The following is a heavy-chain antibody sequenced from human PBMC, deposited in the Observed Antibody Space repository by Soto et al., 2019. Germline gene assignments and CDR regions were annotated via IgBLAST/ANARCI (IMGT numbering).Heavy chain of an antibody. CDR1: GGTFHGYY. CDR3: AKGPLGGYYVSWTFYSSVP. J-gene: IGHJ5*02. Sequence: PSETLSLTCAVYGGTFHGYYWSWIRQPPGKGLEWIGEINHSGSANYNPTFQSRVSISVYTSKNQFSLQLSSVSAADTAVYYCAKGPLGGYYVSWTFYSSVPWVQVTMVTVCS. D-gene: IGHD3-10*01. V-gene: IGHV4-34*01. CDR2: INHSGSA.